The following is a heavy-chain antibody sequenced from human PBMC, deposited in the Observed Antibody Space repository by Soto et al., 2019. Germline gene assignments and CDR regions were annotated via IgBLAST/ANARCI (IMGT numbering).Heavy chain of an antibody. V-gene: IGHV3-21*01. CDR3: VREDGKVGTNSAFDY. CDR2: INGRGNYI. CDR1: GFTFSTYT. D-gene: IGHD1-26*01. Sequence: GGSLRLSCASSGFTFSTYTMNWVRQAPGKGLEWVSSINGRGNYIYYAESVKGRFTISRDNAKNSLYLQMDRLRAEEKALYYCVREDGKVGTNSAFDYWGLGTLVTVSS. J-gene: IGHJ4*02.